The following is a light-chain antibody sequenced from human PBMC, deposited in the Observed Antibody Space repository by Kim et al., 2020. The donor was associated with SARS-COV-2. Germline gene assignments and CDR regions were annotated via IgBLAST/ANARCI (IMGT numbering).Light chain of an antibody. CDR2: EVT. CDR3: SSYAGTDNLL. Sequence: QSALTQPPSASGSPGQSVTISCTGTSSDVGGYKYDSWYQQHPGKAPKLIIYEVTKRPSGVPDRFSGSKSGNTASLTVSGLQAEDEADYYCSSYAGTDNLLFGGGTQLTVL. V-gene: IGLV2-8*01. J-gene: IGLJ3*02. CDR1: SSDVGGYKY.